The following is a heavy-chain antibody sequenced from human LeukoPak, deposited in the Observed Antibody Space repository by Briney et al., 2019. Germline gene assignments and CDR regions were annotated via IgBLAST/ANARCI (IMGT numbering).Heavy chain of an antibody. D-gene: IGHD4-17*01. J-gene: IGHJ4*02. CDR1: GYSISSGYY. CDR2: IYHSGST. Sequence: PSETLSLTCAVSGYSISSGYYWGWIRQPPGKGLEWIGSIYHSGSTYYNPSLKSRVTISVDTSKNQFSLKLSSVTAADTAVYYCARGLRTLYYWGQGTLVTVSS. CDR3: ARGLRTLYY. V-gene: IGHV4-38-2*01.